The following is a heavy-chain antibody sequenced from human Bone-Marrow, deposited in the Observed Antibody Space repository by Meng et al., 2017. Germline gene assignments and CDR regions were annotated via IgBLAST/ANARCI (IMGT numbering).Heavy chain of an antibody. CDR3: ASPTMVRGVIP. CDR2: INYSGST. Sequence: SETLSLTCTVYGGSFSSSSYYWGWTRQPPGKGLEWIGSINYSGSTYYNPTLKSRVTISVDTSKNQLSLKLGSVTAADTAVYYWASPTMVRGVIPWGQGTLVTVSS. CDR1: GGSFSSSSYY. D-gene: IGHD3-10*01. J-gene: IGHJ5*02. V-gene: IGHV4-39*07.